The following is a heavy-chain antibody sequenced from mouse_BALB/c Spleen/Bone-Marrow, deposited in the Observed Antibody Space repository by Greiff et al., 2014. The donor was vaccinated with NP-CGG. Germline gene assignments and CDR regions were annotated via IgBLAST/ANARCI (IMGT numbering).Heavy chain of an antibody. J-gene: IGHJ4*01. CDR3: ARITTATGAMDY. V-gene: IGHV2-9*02. CDR1: GFSLTNYG. Sequence: QVQLKDSGPGLVAPSQSLSITCTFSGFSLTNYGVHWVRQPPGKGLEWLGVIWADGSTNYNSALMSRLSISKDNSKSQVFFKMNSLQTDDTAMYYCARITTATGAMDYWGQGTSVTVSS. D-gene: IGHD1-2*01. CDR2: IWADGST.